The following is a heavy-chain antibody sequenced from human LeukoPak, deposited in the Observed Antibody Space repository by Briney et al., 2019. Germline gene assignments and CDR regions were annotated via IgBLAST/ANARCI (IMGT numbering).Heavy chain of an antibody. CDR2: INPNSGGT. J-gene: IGHJ6*02. CDR3: ARDRANYYGSGSYYPYYYGMDV. CDR1: GYTFTGYY. V-gene: IGHV1-2*02. D-gene: IGHD3-10*01. Sequence: ASVKVSCKASGYTFTGYYKHWVRQAPGQGLEWMGWINPNSGGTNYAQKFQGRVTMTRDTSISTAYMELSRLRSDDTAVYYCARDRANYYGSGSYYPYYYGMDVWGQGTTVTVSS.